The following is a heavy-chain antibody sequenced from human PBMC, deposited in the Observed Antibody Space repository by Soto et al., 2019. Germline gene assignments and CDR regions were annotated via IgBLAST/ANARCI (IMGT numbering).Heavy chain of an antibody. Sequence: SETLSLTCTVSGGSISSYYWSWIRQPPGKGLEWIGYIYYSGSTNYNPSLKSRVTISVDTSKNQFSLKLSSVTAADTAVYYCARPGGSGWFYFDSWGQGSQVTVS. CDR2: IYYSGST. V-gene: IGHV4-59*08. CDR3: ARPGGSGWFYFDS. J-gene: IGHJ4*02. D-gene: IGHD6-13*01. CDR1: GGSISSYY.